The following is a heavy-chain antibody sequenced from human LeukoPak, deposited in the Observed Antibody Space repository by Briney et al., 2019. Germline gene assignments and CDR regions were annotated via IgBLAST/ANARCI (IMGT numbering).Heavy chain of an antibody. Sequence: ASVKVSCKASGYTFTSYYMHWVRQAPGQGLEWMGIINPSGGSTSYAQKFQGRVTMTRDMSTSTVYMELSSLRSEDTDVYYCAIPGRGGYLDYWGQGALVTVSS. J-gene: IGHJ4*02. D-gene: IGHD3-22*01. CDR2: INPSGGST. CDR1: GYTFTSYY. V-gene: IGHV1-46*01. CDR3: AIPGRGGYLDY.